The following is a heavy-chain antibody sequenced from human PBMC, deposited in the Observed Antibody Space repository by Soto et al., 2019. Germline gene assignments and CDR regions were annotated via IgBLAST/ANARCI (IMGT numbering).Heavy chain of an antibody. CDR1: GGSISSSSYY. CDR3: ARHQVDYGGNSRGNYYYGMDV. V-gene: IGHV4-39*01. Sequence: PSETLSLTCTVSGGSISSSSYYWGWIRQPPGKGLEWIGSIYYSGSTYYNPSLKSRVTISVDTSKNQFSLKLSSVTAADTAVYYCARHQVDYGGNSRGNYYYGMDVWGQGTTVTVSS. J-gene: IGHJ6*02. CDR2: IYYSGST. D-gene: IGHD4-17*01.